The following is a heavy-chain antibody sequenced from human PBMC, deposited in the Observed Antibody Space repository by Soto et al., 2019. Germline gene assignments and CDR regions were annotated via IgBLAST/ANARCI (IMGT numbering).Heavy chain of an antibody. J-gene: IGHJ4*02. V-gene: IGHV2-70*04. D-gene: IGHD6-6*01. CDR2: IDWDDDK. CDR3: ARDSKERGGTQYSSSSGFDY. Sequence: SCPTLVNTTQNLTLTCTFSPFSLSTSGIRVRSTRQPPWKALEWLARIDWDDDKFYSTSLKTRLTISKDTSKNQVVLTMTNMDPVDTATYYCARDSKERGGTQYSSSSGFDYWGQGTLVTVSS. CDR1: PFSLSTSGIR.